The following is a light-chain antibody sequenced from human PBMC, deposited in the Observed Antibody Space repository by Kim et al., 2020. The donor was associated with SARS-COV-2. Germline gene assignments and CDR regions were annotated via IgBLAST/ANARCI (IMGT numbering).Light chain of an antibody. CDR3: SSYTSSNTWV. V-gene: IGLV2-14*03. CDR1: SSDIGGYNY. Sequence: QSALTQPPSASGSPGQSVTISCTGTSSDIGGYNYVSWYQQHPGKAPKLMIYDVSNRPSGVPNRFSGSKSGNTASLTISGLQADDEADYYCSSYTSSNTWVFGGGTQLTVL. CDR2: DVS. J-gene: IGLJ3*02.